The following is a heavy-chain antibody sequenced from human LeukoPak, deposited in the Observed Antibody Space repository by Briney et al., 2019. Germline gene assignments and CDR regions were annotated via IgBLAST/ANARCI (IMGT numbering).Heavy chain of an antibody. Sequence: GESLKISCKGSGYSFTNYWIGWVRQMPGKGLEWMGIIYPGDSDMRYSPSLEGQVTMSVDKSINTAYLQWSSLKASDTAMYYCVRGPYADQPLDYWGQGTVVTVSS. CDR2: IYPGDSDM. V-gene: IGHV5-51*01. J-gene: IGHJ4*02. CDR1: GYSFTNYW. CDR3: VRGPYADQPLDY.